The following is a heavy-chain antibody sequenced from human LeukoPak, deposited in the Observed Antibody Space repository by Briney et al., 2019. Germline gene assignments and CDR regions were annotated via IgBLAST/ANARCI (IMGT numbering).Heavy chain of an antibody. V-gene: IGHV1-8*01. CDR1: GYTFTSYD. CDR3: ARWYCGGDCYSRYYYYYYGMDV. Sequence: GASVKVSCKASGYTFTSYDINWVRQATGQGLEWMGWMNPNSGNTGYAQKFQGRVTMTRNTSISTAYMELSSLRSEDTAVYYCARWYCGGDCYSRYYYYYYGMDVWGQGTTVTVSS. J-gene: IGHJ6*02. D-gene: IGHD2-21*02. CDR2: MNPNSGNT.